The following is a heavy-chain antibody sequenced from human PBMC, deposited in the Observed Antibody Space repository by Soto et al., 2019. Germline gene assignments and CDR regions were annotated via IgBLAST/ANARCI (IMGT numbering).Heavy chain of an antibody. D-gene: IGHD4-4*01. CDR3: AKDSNKYSSSLRGHYFDY. V-gene: IGHV3-23*01. Sequence: GGSLRLSCAASGFPFSSYVMAWVRQAPGKGLEWVSGISGGGSNTFYADSVKGRFTISRDNSKNTLLLQINSLGAEDTAVYYCAKDSNKYSSSLRGHYFDYWGQGIGVTVSS. CDR1: GFPFSSYV. J-gene: IGHJ4*02. CDR2: ISGGGSNT.